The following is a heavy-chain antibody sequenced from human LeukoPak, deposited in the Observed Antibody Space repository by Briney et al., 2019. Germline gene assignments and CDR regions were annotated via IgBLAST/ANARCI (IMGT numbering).Heavy chain of an antibody. V-gene: IGHV3-48*01. J-gene: IGHJ4*02. D-gene: IGHD2-8*02. Sequence: GGSLRLSCAASGFAFSGYSMNWVRQAPGKGLEWLSYISSGSSTIYYADSVKGRFTISRDNAKNSLYLQMNSLRAEDTAVYYCASSRTGNYFDYWGQGTLVTVSS. CDR2: ISSGSSTI. CDR1: GFAFSGYS. CDR3: ASSRTGNYFDY.